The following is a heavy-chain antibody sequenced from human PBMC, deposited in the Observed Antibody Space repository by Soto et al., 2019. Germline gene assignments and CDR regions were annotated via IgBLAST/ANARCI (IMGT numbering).Heavy chain of an antibody. CDR3: TIASWSAEVFEI. J-gene: IGHJ3*02. Sequence: QVQLVQSGAEVKKPGSSVKVSCKDSGGTFSTYSMFWVRQAPGQGLEWLGRIIPMLGVRNYAQRFQDRVTIIADKSTATAHMELSSLRSEDTALYYCTIASWSAEVFEIGGQGTRVTVSS. D-gene: IGHD2-2*01. V-gene: IGHV1-69*02. CDR1: GGTFSTYS. CDR2: IIPMLGVR.